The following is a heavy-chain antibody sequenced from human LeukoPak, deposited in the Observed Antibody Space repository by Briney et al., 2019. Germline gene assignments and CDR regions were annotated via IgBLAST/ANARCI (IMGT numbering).Heavy chain of an antibody. CDR1: GGTFSSYA. Sequence: ASVKVSCKASGGTFSSYAISWVRQAPGQGLEWMGRIIPILGIANYAQKFQGRVTITADKSTSTAYMELSSLRSEDTAVYYCARDRGQTPQEYSSGWYDYWGQGTLVTVSS. V-gene: IGHV1-69*04. CDR3: ARDRGQTPQEYSSGWYDY. D-gene: IGHD6-19*01. CDR2: IIPILGIA. J-gene: IGHJ4*02.